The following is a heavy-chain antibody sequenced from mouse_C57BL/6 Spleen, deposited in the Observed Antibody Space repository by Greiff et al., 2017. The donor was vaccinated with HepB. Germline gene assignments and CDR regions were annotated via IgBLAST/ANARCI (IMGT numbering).Heavy chain of an antibody. CDR1: GFTLSDYG. V-gene: IGHV5-17*01. Sequence: EVMLVESGGGLVKPGGSLKLSCAASGFTLSDYGMHWVRQAPEKGLEWVAYISSGSSTIYYADTVKGRFTISRDNAKNTLFLQMTSLRSEDTAMYYCARETYGYDGWFAYWGQGTLVTVSA. CDR3: ARETYGYDGWFAY. J-gene: IGHJ3*01. D-gene: IGHD2-2*01. CDR2: ISSGSSTI.